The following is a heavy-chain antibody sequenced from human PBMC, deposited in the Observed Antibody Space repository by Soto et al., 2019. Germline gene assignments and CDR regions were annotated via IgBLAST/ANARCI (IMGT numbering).Heavy chain of an antibody. CDR1: GGSISSYY. CDR2: IYYSGST. D-gene: IGHD1-26*01. V-gene: IGHV4-59*01. CDR3: ARVPNSGSYYAFDI. J-gene: IGHJ3*02. Sequence: SETLSLTCTVSGGSISSYYWSWIRQPPGKGLEWIGYIYYSGSTNYNPSLKSRVTISVDTSKNQFSLKLSSVTAADTAVYYCARVPNSGSYYAFDIWGQGTMVTVSS.